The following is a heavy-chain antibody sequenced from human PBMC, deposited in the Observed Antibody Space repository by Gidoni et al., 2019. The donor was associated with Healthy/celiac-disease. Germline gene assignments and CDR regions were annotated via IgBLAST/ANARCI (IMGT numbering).Heavy chain of an antibody. CDR1: GFTFSSYE. Sequence: EVQLVESGGGVVQPGGSLRLACAASGFTFSSYEMNWVRQAPGKGLEWVSYISSSGSTIYYADSVKGRFTISRDNAKNSLYLQMNSLRAEDTAVYYCARYSTVVLEWLRFSGMDVWGQGTTVTVSS. CDR2: ISSSGSTI. D-gene: IGHD3-3*01. CDR3: ARYSTVVLEWLRFSGMDV. J-gene: IGHJ6*02. V-gene: IGHV3-48*03.